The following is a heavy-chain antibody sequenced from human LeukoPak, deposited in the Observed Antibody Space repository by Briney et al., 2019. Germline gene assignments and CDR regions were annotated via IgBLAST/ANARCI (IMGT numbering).Heavy chain of an antibody. CDR2: IYHTGGT. J-gene: IGHJ4*02. Sequence: PSETLSLTCTASGGSISTYYWSWIRQPPGKGLEWIGYIYHTGGTSYNPSLKRRVTISLDTSKTQFSLRLSSVTAADTAVYYCARRPSRSPFDYWGQGTLLTVSS. CDR3: ARRPSRSPFDY. V-gene: IGHV4-59*01. CDR1: GGSISTYY.